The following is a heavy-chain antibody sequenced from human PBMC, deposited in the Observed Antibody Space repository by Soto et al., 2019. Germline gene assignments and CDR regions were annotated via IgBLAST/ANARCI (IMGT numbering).Heavy chain of an antibody. CDR1: GFTFSGSA. CDR2: IRSKANSYAT. J-gene: IGHJ4*02. CDR3: ATSKVVGVIDY. D-gene: IGHD2-15*01. Sequence: SLRLSCAASGFTFSGSAMHWVRQASGKGLEWVGRIRSKANSYATAYAASVKGRFTISRDDSKNTAYLQMNSLTIEDAAIYYCATSKVVGVIDYWGQGTLVTVSS. V-gene: IGHV3-73*01.